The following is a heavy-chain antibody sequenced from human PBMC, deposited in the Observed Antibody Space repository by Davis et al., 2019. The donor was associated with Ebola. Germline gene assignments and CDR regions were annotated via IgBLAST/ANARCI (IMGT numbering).Heavy chain of an antibody. Sequence: HTGGSLRLSCAAPEFTFSSYWMHWVRQAPGKGLVWVSRINSDGRTTAYADSVKGRFTISRDNAKNTLYLQMNTLRAEDTAVYYCARDLGMGRRVDAFDIWGQGTMVTVSS. CDR3: ARDLGMGRRVDAFDI. CDR1: EFTFSSYW. D-gene: IGHD7-27*01. CDR2: INSDGRTT. J-gene: IGHJ3*02. V-gene: IGHV3-74*01.